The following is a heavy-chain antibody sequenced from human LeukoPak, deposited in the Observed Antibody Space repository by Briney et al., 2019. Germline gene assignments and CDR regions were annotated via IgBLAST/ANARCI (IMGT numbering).Heavy chain of an antibody. J-gene: IGHJ6*02. V-gene: IGHV4-34*01. CDR1: GESFSGYY. CDR2: INHSGST. CDR3: ASSEATTTPPPYGMDV. Sequence: SETLSLTCAVYGESFSGYYWSWIRQPPGKGLEWVGEINHSGSTNYNPSLKSRVTISVDTSKNQLSLKLSSVTAADTAVYYCASSEATTTPPPYGMDVWGQGTKVTVSS. D-gene: IGHD5-12*01.